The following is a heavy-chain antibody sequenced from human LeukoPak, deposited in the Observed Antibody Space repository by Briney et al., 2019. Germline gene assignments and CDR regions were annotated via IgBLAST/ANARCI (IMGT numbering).Heavy chain of an antibody. J-gene: IGHJ3*02. Sequence: SETLSLTCIVSGGSISSSNYYWGWIRQPPGKGLEWIGNIYYSGSTYYNPSLKSRVTISVDTSKNQFSLKLSSVTAADTAVYYCARGDVDDSSGYYYDWHAFDIWGQGTMVTVSS. CDR2: IYYSGST. CDR1: GGSISSSNYY. V-gene: IGHV4-39*01. CDR3: ARGDVDDSSGYYYDWHAFDI. D-gene: IGHD3-22*01.